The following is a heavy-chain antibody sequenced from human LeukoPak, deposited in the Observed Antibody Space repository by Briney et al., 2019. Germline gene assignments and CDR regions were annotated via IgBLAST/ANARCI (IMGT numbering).Heavy chain of an antibody. CDR1: GITFSDVY. Sequence: GGSLRLSCVASGITFSDVYMTWIRQAPGRGPQWVSYIGPDGTDTVYADSVKGRFTISRDNAQKSLYLQMNNLRADDTAIYYCAKDVGPVLFDYWGPGTLVTVSS. CDR3: AKDVGPVLFDY. D-gene: IGHD1-26*01. J-gene: IGHJ4*02. CDR2: IGPDGTDT. V-gene: IGHV3-11*01.